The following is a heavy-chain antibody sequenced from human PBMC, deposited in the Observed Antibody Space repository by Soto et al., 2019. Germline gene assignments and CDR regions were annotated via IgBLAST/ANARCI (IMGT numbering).Heavy chain of an antibody. V-gene: IGHV3-30-3*01. CDR2: LSSDGSNK. D-gene: IGHD3-10*01. CDR3: ASENDYGTQPDYYYGMDV. CDR1: GFTFSSYA. J-gene: IGHJ6*02. Sequence: QVQLVESGGGVVQPGRSLRLSCAASGFTFSSYAMHWVRQAPGKGLEWVAVLSSDGSNKYYADSVKGRFTISRDNSKNTRYLQMNSLRAEDTAVYYCASENDYGTQPDYYYGMDVWGQGTTVTVSS.